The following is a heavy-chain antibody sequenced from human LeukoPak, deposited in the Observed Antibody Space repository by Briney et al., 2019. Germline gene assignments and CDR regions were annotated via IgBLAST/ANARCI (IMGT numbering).Heavy chain of an antibody. J-gene: IGHJ4*02. D-gene: IGHD2-21*02. CDR2: IYPGDSDT. Sequence: GESLEISCKGSGYSFTSYWIGWVRQMPGKGLEWMGIIYPGDSDTRYSPSFQGQVTISADKSISTAYLQWSSLKASDTAMHYCARLYCGGDCYSIADYWGQGTLVTASS. CDR1: GYSFTSYW. V-gene: IGHV5-51*01. CDR3: ARLYCGGDCYSIADY.